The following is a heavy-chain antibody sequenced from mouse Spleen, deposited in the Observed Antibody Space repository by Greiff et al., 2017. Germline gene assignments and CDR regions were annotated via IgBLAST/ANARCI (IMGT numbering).Heavy chain of an antibody. D-gene: IGHD1-1*01. CDR1: GFTFSDYG. Sequence: EVKLQESGGGLVKPGGSLKLSCAASGFTFSDYGMHWVRQAPEKGLEWVAYISSGSSTIYYADTVKGRFTISRDNAKNTLFLQMTSLRSEDTAMYYCARRCYYGSSLDYWGQGTTLTVSS. J-gene: IGHJ2*01. V-gene: IGHV5-17*01. CDR3: ARRCYYGSSLDY. CDR2: ISSGSSTI.